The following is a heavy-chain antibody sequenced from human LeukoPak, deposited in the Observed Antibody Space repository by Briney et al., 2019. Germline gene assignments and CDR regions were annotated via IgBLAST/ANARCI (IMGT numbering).Heavy chain of an antibody. CDR3: ARDGVGALDY. V-gene: IGHV3-21*01. CDR2: ISSSSSYI. Sequence: GGSLRLSCAASGFTFSSHWMHWVRQAPGKGLEWVSSISSSSSYIYYADSVKGRFTISRDNAKNSLYLQMNSLRAEDTAVYYCARDGVGALDYWGQGTLVTVSS. D-gene: IGHD1-26*01. J-gene: IGHJ4*02. CDR1: GFTFSSHW.